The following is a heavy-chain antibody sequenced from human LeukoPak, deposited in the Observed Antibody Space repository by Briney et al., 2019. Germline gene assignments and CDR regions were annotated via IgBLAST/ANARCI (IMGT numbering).Heavy chain of an antibody. CDR3: ARSFVRRRYFDWSAMSGGDSYFDY. J-gene: IGHJ4*02. V-gene: IGHV3-48*03. Sequence: QPGGSLRLSCAASGFTFSSYEMNWVRQAPGKGLEWVSYISSSGSTIYYADSVKGRFTISRDNAKNSLYLQMNSLRAEDTAVYYCARSFVRRRYFDWSAMSGGDSYFDYWGQGTLVTVSS. CDR1: GFTFSSYE. CDR2: ISSSGSTI. D-gene: IGHD3-9*01.